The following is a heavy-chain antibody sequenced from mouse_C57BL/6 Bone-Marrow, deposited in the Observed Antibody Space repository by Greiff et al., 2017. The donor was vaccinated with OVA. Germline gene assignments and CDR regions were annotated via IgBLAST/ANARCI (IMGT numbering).Heavy chain of an antibody. J-gene: IGHJ3*01. CDR1: GFTFSSYT. D-gene: IGHD2-2*01. Sequence: EVKLMESGGGLVKPGGSLKLSCAASGFTFSSYTMSWVRQTPEKRLEWVATISGGGGNTYYPDSVKGRFTISRDNAKNTLYLQMSSLRSEDTALYYCARRYYGDDGAWFAYWGQGTLVTVSA. CDR2: ISGGGGNT. V-gene: IGHV5-9*01. CDR3: ARRYYGDDGAWFAY.